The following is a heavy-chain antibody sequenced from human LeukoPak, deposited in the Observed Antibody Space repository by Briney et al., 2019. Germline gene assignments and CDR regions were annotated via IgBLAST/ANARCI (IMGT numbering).Heavy chain of an antibody. D-gene: IGHD3-10*01. CDR3: ARGRVLLWFGGEYNWFDP. CDR2: INPNSGGT. Sequence: ASVKVSCKASGYTFTGYYMHWVRQAPGQGLEWMGWINPNSGGTYYAQKFQGRVSMTRDTSISTAYMELSSLRSEDTAVYYCARGRVLLWFGGEYNWFDPWGQGTLVTVSS. J-gene: IGHJ5*02. CDR1: GYTFTGYY. V-gene: IGHV1-2*02.